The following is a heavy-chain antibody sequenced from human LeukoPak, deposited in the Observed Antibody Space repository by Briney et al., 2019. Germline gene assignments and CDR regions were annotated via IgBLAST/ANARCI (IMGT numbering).Heavy chain of an antibody. Sequence: GGSLRLSCAASGFIFSNAWMIWVRQAPGKGLEWVGRIKSKTHGGTTDYAAPVEGRFTISRDNAKNTLFLQMNSLRAEDTAVYYCARGRELVDYWGQGTLVTVSS. CDR2: IKSKTHGGTT. CDR3: ARGRELVDY. D-gene: IGHD1-26*01. V-gene: IGHV3-15*05. J-gene: IGHJ4*02. CDR1: GFIFSNAW.